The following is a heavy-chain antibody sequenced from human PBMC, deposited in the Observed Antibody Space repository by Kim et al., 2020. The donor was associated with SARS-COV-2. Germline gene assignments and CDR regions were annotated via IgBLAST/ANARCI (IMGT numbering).Heavy chain of an antibody. CDR2: RKQDGSEK. CDR3: ATSAAAGRRYYYYYGMDV. D-gene: IGHD6-13*01. J-gene: IGHJ6*01. V-gene: IGHV3-7*01. CDR1: GLTFSSFW. Sequence: GGSLRLSCAGSGLTFSSFWMTWVRQAPGKGLEWVANRKQDGSEKNYVDSVKGRFTISRDNAKNSLYLQMISLRAEDTAVYYCATSAAAGRRYYYYYGMDV.